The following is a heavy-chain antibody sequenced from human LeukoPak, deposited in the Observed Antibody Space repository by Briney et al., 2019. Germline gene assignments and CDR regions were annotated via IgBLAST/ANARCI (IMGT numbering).Heavy chain of an antibody. Sequence: GGSLRLSCAASGFTIDDYAMHWLRQAPGKGLEWVSLISWDGGSTYYADSVKGRFTISRDNSKNSLYLQMNSLRAEDTALYYCPKDQGYDRSAYVPDWGQGTLVTVSS. D-gene: IGHD3-22*01. J-gene: IGHJ4*02. CDR3: PKDQGYDRSAYVPD. CDR1: GFTIDDYA. CDR2: ISWDGGST. V-gene: IGHV3-43D*04.